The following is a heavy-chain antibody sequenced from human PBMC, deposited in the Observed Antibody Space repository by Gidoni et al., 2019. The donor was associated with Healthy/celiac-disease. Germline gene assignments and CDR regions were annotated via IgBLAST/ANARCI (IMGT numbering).Heavy chain of an antibody. CDR2: INHRGST. V-gene: IGHV4-34*01. D-gene: IGHD3-3*01. J-gene: IGHJ6*02. CDR1: GGSFSGYY. Sequence: QVQLQQWGAGLLKPSATLSLNCAVYGGSFSGYYWSWIRQPPGKGLEWIGEINHRGSTTYHPSLKSRVTISVDTSKNQFSLKLSSVTAADTAVYYCASVFWSGYYRGPLPDYYYYYGMDVWGQGTTVTVSS. CDR3: ASVFWSGYYRGPLPDYYYYYGMDV.